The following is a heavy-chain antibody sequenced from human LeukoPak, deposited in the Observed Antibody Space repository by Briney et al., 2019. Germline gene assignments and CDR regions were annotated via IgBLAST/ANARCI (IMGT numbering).Heavy chain of an antibody. CDR3: AKDYNRAYYYGSGFDY. CDR1: GFTFSSYG. V-gene: IGHV3-30*02. Sequence: GGSLRLSCAASGFTFSSYGMNWVRQAPGKGLEWVAFIRYDGSKKYSADSVKGRFTISRDNSKNTLYLQMNGLRAEDTAVYYCAKDYNRAYYYGSGFDYWGQGTLVTVSS. J-gene: IGHJ4*02. CDR2: IRYDGSKK. D-gene: IGHD3-10*01.